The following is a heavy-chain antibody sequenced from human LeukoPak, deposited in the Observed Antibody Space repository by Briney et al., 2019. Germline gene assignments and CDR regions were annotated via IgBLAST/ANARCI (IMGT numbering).Heavy chain of an antibody. CDR2: IWYDGSNK. D-gene: IGHD3-9*01. CDR3: ATVTGPGEIDY. CDR1: GFTFSSYG. Sequence: PGGSLRLSCAASGFTFSSYGMHWVRQAPGKRLEWVAVIWYDGSNKYYADSVKGRFTISRDNSKNTLYLQMNSLRAEDTAVYYCATVTGPGEIDYWGQGTLVTVSS. V-gene: IGHV3-33*01. J-gene: IGHJ4*02.